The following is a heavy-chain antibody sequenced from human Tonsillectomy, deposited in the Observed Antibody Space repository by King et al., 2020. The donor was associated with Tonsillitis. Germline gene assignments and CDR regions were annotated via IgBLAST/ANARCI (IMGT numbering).Heavy chain of an antibody. CDR1: GFTFNSYG. Sequence: VQLVESGGGVVQPGRSLTLSCAASGFTFNSYGMHWVRQAPGKGLEWVAVIWYDGSNKYYADSVKGRFTISRDNSKNTMYLQMNSLRAEDTAVYYCARVRLPGVVTPDYWGQGTLVTVSS. J-gene: IGHJ4*02. CDR2: IWYDGSNK. D-gene: IGHD3-3*01. V-gene: IGHV3-33*01. CDR3: ARVRLPGVVTPDY.